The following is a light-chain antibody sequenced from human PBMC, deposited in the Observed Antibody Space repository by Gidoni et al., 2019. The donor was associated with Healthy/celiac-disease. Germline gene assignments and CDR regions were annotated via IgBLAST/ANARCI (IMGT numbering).Light chain of an antibody. J-gene: IGKJ1*01. V-gene: IGKV3-15*01. Sequence: EIVMTQSPATLSVSPGERATLSCRASQSGSSNLTWYQQQPGQAPRLLIYGASTRATGIPARFSGSGSGTEFTLTISSLQSEDFSVYYCQQYNNWLTWTFGQGTKVEIK. CDR2: GAS. CDR1: QSGSSN. CDR3: QQYNNWLTWT.